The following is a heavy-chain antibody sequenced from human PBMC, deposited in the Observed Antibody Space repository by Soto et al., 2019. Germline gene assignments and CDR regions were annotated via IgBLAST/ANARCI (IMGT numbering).Heavy chain of an antibody. Sequence: GGSLRLSCAASGFTFSDYSIHWVRQVPGKGLKWVALISNDGTNTYYADSVKGRFTISREKSKITLYLEMNSLRPEDTAVYYCARWGGVGPSTLDWTGGHGMDVWGQGTTVTVSS. CDR2: ISNDGTNT. CDR3: ARWGGVGPSTLDWTGGHGMDV. V-gene: IGHV3-30-3*01. D-gene: IGHD1-26*01. CDR1: GFTFSDYS. J-gene: IGHJ6*02.